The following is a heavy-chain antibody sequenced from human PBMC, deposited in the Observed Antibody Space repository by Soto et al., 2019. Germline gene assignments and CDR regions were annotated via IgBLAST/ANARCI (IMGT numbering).Heavy chain of an antibody. Sequence: PWETLSLTCTVSGGSISSGGYSWSWIRQHPGKGLEWIGYIYYSGSTYYNPSLKSRVTISVDTSKNQFSLKLSSGTAADTAVYYCARGLRTTIGFDPWGQGTLVTVSS. CDR1: GGSISSGGYS. J-gene: IGHJ5*02. D-gene: IGHD4-17*01. V-gene: IGHV4-31*03. CDR2: IYYSGST. CDR3: ARGLRTTIGFDP.